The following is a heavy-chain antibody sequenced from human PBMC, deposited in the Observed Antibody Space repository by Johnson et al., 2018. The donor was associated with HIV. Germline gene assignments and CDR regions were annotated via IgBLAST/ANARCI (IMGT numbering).Heavy chain of an antibody. J-gene: IGHJ3*02. D-gene: IGHD3-22*01. V-gene: IGHV3-30-3*01. CDR1: GFTFSSYA. CDR2: ISYDGSNK. Sequence: QVQLVESGGGVVQPGRSLRLSCAASGFTFSSYAMHWVRQAPGKGLEWVTLISYDGSNKYYADSVKGRFTISRDNSKNTLYLQMNSLRDEDTSVYYCARGLTMIVVVDALYIWGQGTMVTVSS. CDR3: ARGLTMIVVVDALYI.